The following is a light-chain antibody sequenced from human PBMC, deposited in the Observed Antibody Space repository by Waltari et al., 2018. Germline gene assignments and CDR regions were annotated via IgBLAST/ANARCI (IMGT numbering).Light chain of an antibody. Sequence: VLTQEPSLTVSPGGTVTLTCDSTTGVVTTKYYQNWFQQKPGQSPRTRIYDTDKKHSWTPARVSGSLLGGKAALTLSNVQPEDEADYYCSLYYGDARWVFGGGTKLTVL. CDR3: SLYYGDARWV. CDR2: DTD. J-gene: IGLJ3*02. V-gene: IGLV7-43*01. CDR1: TGVVTTKYY.